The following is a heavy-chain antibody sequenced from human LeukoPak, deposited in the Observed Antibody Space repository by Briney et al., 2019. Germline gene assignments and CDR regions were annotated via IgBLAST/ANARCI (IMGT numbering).Heavy chain of an antibody. CDR1: GYTFTIYA. Sequence: ASVTVSFTASGYTFTIYAMNWVRQAPGQGLEWMGWINTNTGNPTYSQGFTGRFVFSLDTSVSTAYLQISSLTAEATAVFYCGRDSSSSHSYFDFWGQGALVSVSS. CDR2: INTNTGNP. V-gene: IGHV7-4-1*02. D-gene: IGHD3-22*01. CDR3: GRDSSSSHSYFDF. J-gene: IGHJ4*02.